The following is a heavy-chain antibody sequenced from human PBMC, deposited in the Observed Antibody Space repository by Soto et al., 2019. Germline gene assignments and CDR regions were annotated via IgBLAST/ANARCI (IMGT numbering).Heavy chain of an antibody. D-gene: IGHD3-10*01. CDR1: GYTFTGYY. CDR2: INPNSGGT. CDR3: ARDSVLRFGEDHHGLDI. V-gene: IGHV1-2*02. Sequence: ASVKVSCKASGYTFTGYYMHWVRQAPGQGLEWMGWINPNSGGTNYAQKFQGRVTMTRDTSISTAYMELSRLRSDDTAVYYCARDSVLRFGEDHHGLDIWGQGTTVTVSS. J-gene: IGHJ6*01.